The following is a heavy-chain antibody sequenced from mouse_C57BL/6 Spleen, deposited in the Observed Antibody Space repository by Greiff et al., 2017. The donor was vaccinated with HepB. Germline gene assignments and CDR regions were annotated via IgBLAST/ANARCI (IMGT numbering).Heavy chain of an antibody. CDR2: IDPSDSYT. V-gene: IGHV1-50*01. J-gene: IGHJ4*01. D-gene: IGHD2-5*01. CDR1: GYTFTSYW. CDR3: ARRGVTHYYAMDY. Sequence: QVQLQQPGAELVKPGASVKLSCKASGYTFTSYWMQWVKQRPGQGLEWIGEIDPSDSYTNYNQKFKGKATLTVDTSSSTAYMQLSSLTSEDSAVYYCARRGVTHYYAMDYWGQGTSVTVSS.